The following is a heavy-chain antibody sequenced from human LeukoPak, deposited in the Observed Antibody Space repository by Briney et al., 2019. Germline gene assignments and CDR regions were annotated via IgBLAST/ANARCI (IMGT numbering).Heavy chain of an antibody. V-gene: IGHV4-39*01. D-gene: IGHD3-22*01. J-gene: IGHJ4*02. Sequence: PSETLSLTCTVSGGSIGSTSYYWGWIRQPPGKGLEWIGSIYYSWDTYYNPSLKSRVTISVDTSKNQFSLKLRSVTAADTAVYYCATTSYYYDSPDYWGQGTLVTVSS. CDR1: GGSIGSTSYY. CDR3: ATTSYYYDSPDY. CDR2: IYYSWDT.